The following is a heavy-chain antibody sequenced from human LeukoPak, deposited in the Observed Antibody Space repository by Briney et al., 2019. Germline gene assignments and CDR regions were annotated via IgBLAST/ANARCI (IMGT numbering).Heavy chain of an antibody. J-gene: IGHJ5*02. V-gene: IGHV1-3*01. CDR2: INAGNGNT. CDR1: GYTFTSYA. Sequence: ASVKVSCTASGYTFTSYAMHWVRQAPGQRLEWMGWINAGNGNTKYSQKFQGRVTITRDTSASTAYMELSSLRSEDTAVYYCARVLSSGWYGNWFDPWGQGTLVTVSS. D-gene: IGHD6-19*01. CDR3: ARVLSSGWYGNWFDP.